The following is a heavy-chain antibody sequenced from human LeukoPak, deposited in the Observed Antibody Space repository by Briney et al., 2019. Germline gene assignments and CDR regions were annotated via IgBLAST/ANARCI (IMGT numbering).Heavy chain of an antibody. V-gene: IGHV4-34*01. Sequence: SETLSLTCAVYGGSISAYSWSWIRHSPGKALECIVEIIHSGSSHYNPSLKRRVTIPVDTSKNQSSLKQTSVPAADTAVYVCARGSPGYWGEGTLVTVSS. CDR1: GGSISAYS. J-gene: IGHJ4*02. CDR3: ARGSPGY. CDR2: IIHSGSS.